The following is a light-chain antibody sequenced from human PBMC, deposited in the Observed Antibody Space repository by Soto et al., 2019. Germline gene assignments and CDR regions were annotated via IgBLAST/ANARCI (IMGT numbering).Light chain of an antibody. J-gene: IGKJ1*01. CDR2: KAS. V-gene: IGKV1-5*03. CDR3: QQYNSYSPWT. Sequence: DIQMTQSPSTLSASIGDRVTITCRASQNINNWIAWYQQKPGKAPKLLIYKASSLESGVPSRFSGSGPGTEFTLTISSLQPDDFATYYCQQYNSYSPWTFGQGTKVDIK. CDR1: QNINNW.